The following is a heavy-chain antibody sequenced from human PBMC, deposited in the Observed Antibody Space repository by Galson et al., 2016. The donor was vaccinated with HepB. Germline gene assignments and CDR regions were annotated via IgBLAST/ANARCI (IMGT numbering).Heavy chain of an antibody. CDR2: TYYRSRWYN. Sequence: CAISGDSVSSHSAVWNWIRQSPSRGLEWLGRTYYRSRWYNDYATSVKGRITINGDTSKNQFSLQLTSVTPEDTAMYFCARDPQHVVEEGFDYWGQGTLVTVSP. CDR3: ARDPQHVVEEGFDY. CDR1: GDSVSSHSAV. J-gene: IGHJ4*02. V-gene: IGHV6-1*01. D-gene: IGHD2-21*01.